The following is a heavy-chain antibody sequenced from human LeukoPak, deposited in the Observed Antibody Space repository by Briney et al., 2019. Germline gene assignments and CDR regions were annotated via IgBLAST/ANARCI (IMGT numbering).Heavy chain of an antibody. Sequence: GGSLRLSCAASGFTFSSYWMHWARQAPGKGLVWVSRINSDGSSTSYADSVKGRFTISRDNAKNTLYLQMNSLRAEDTAVYYCARGVAARPGYFDYWGQGTLVTVSS. D-gene: IGHD6-6*01. J-gene: IGHJ4*02. CDR2: INSDGSST. CDR3: ARGVAARPGYFDY. V-gene: IGHV3-74*01. CDR1: GFTFSSYW.